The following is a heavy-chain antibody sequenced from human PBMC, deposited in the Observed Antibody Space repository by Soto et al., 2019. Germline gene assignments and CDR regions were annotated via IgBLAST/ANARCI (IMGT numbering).Heavy chain of an antibody. CDR3: ARVYCMATRCRGLFDY. CDR2: TRNKANSYTT. J-gene: IGHJ4*02. CDR1: GFTFSDHY. V-gene: IGHV3-72*01. D-gene: IGHD2-2*01. Sequence: EGQLVESGGGLVQPGGSLRLSCADSGFTFSDHYMDWVRQAPGKWLECVGRTRNKANSYTTEYAASVKGRFTISRDDSKNSLYLEMDNLKSEDTAVYYGARVYCMATRCRGLFDYWGRGTLVTVSS.